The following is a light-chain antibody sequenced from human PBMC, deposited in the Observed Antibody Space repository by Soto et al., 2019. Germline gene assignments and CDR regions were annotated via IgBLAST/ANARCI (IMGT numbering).Light chain of an antibody. Sequence: EIVMTQSPATLSVSPGERASLSCRASQSVSSNLAWYQQKPGQTPRLLIYATSTRATGIPARFSGSGSGTEFTLTISSLQSEDFAVYYCQHYNNGPLTFGGGIKVDIK. J-gene: IGKJ4*01. CDR1: QSVSSN. V-gene: IGKV3-15*01. CDR3: QHYNNGPLT. CDR2: ATS.